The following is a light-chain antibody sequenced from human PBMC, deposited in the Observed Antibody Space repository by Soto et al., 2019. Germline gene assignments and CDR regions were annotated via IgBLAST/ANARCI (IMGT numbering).Light chain of an antibody. Sequence: EIVLTQSPGTLSLSPGERATLSCRASQSVSSSYLGWYQQKPGQAPRLLIYGASSRATGIPDRFSGSGSGTGFTLTISRLEPEDFAVYYCQRYGSSPPYTFGQGTKLEIK. CDR2: GAS. J-gene: IGKJ2*01. V-gene: IGKV3-20*01. CDR3: QRYGSSPPYT. CDR1: QSVSSSY.